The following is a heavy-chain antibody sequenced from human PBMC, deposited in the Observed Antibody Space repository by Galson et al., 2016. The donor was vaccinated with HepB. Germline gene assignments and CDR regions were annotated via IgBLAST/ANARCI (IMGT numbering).Heavy chain of an antibody. V-gene: IGHV4-39*02. J-gene: IGHJ5*02. CDR1: GGSVSGYSVF. CDR3: ARERPRIFWRGYHAAFDT. Sequence: SETLSLTCGVSGGSVSGYSVFWGWVRQPPGKGLEWIGTMYYDGSTFYNPSLKSRVTISLDASNNQFSLQLTSVTAADTAVYYCARERPRIFWRGYHAAFDTWGQGILVTVPS. CDR2: MYYDGST. D-gene: IGHD3-3*01.